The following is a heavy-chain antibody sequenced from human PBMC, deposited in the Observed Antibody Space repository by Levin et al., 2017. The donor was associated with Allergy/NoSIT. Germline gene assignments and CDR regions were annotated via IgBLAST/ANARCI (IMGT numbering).Heavy chain of an antibody. J-gene: IGHJ4*02. V-gene: IGHV3-66*01. CDR2: IYSGGTT. Sequence: PAGGSLRLSCAASGITVSSHYMSWVRQAPGRGLEWVSSIYSGGTTYYADSVKGRFTISRDNSKSTLYLQMKTLRVEDTAVYYCTRSRDCSGGACYRGVFDYWGQGILVTVSS. CDR3: TRSRDCSGGACYRGVFDY. CDR1: GITVSSHY. D-gene: IGHD2-15*01.